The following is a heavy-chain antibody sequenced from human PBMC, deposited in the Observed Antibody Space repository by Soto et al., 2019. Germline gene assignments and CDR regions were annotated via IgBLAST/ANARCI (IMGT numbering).Heavy chain of an antibody. Sequence: GASVKVSCKASGYTFTSYAMHWVRQAPGRRLEWMGWINAGNGNTKYSQKFQGRVTITRDTSASTAYMELSSLRSEDTAVYYCARGYRGGGYGPNPNDVLDFWGKGTMVTVSS. CDR2: INAGNGNT. CDR3: ARGYRGGGYGPNPNDVLDF. J-gene: IGHJ3*01. CDR1: GYTFTSYA. D-gene: IGHD3-22*01. V-gene: IGHV1-3*01.